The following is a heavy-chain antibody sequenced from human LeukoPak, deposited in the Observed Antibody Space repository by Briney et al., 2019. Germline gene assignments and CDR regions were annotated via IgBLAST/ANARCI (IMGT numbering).Heavy chain of an antibody. D-gene: IGHD6-6*01. CDR2: FDPEDDET. CDR3: VTVEYSRSAYYSYFMDV. Sequence: ASVTVSCKVSAYSLTELSIHWVRQAPGKGLEWMGGFDPEDDETIYSHKFQGRVTMAEDTSTDTAYMELSSLTSVDTAVYYCVTVEYSRSAYYSYFMDVWGKGTTVSVSS. V-gene: IGHV1-24*01. J-gene: IGHJ6*03. CDR1: AYSLTELS.